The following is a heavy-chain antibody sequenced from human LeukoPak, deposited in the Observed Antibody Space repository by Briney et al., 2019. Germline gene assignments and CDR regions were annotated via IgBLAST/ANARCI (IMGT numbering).Heavy chain of an antibody. CDR3: ARVSTDNNWGVTSYYMDV. D-gene: IGHD7-27*01. V-gene: IGHV4-59*01. Sequence: PSKTLSLTCTVSGGSISSYYWSWIRQPPGKGLEWIGYIYYSGSTNYNPSLKSRVTISVDTSKNQFSLKLSSVTAADTAVYYCARVSTDNNWGVTSYYMDVWGKGTTVTVSS. CDR2: IYYSGST. J-gene: IGHJ6*03. CDR1: GGSISSYY.